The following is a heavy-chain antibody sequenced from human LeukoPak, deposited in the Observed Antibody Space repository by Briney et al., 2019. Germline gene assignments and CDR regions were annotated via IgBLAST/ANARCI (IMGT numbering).Heavy chain of an antibody. CDR3: ARATYGSGSPNWFDP. CDR1: GFTFSSYW. Sequence: PGGSLRLSCAGSGFTFSSYWMHWVRQAPGKGLEWVSSISSSSSYIYYADSVKGRFTISRDNAKNSLYLQMNSLRAEDTALYHCARATYGSGSPNWFDPWGQGTLVTVSS. CDR2: ISSSSSYI. J-gene: IGHJ5*01. V-gene: IGHV3-21*04. D-gene: IGHD3-10*01.